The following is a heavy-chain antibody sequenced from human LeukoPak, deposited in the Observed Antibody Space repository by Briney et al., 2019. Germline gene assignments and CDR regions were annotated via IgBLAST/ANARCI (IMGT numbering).Heavy chain of an antibody. Sequence: ASVKVSCKASGYTFTSYGISWVRQAPGQGLEWMGWISAYNGNTNYAQKLQGRVTMTTDTSTSPAYMELRSLRSDDTAVYYCARGYYYDSSGSQEYYYGMDVWGQGTTVTVSS. CDR3: ARGYYYDSSGSQEYYYGMDV. CDR1: GYTFTSYG. D-gene: IGHD3-22*01. V-gene: IGHV1-18*04. CDR2: ISAYNGNT. J-gene: IGHJ6*02.